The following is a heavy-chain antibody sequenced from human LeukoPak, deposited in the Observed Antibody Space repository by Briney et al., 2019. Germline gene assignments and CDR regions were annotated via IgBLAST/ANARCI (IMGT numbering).Heavy chain of an antibody. J-gene: IGHJ4*02. CDR2: ISGSGGST. V-gene: IGHV3-23*01. D-gene: IGHD2-8*01. CDR1: GFTFSSYA. CDR3: AKGAYCTNGVCPYYFDY. Sequence: GGSLGLSCAASGFTFSSYAMSWVRQAPGKGLEWVSAISGSGGSTYYADSVKGRFTISRDNSKNTLYLQMNSLRAEDTAVYYCAKGAYCTNGVCPYYFDYWGQGTLVTVSS.